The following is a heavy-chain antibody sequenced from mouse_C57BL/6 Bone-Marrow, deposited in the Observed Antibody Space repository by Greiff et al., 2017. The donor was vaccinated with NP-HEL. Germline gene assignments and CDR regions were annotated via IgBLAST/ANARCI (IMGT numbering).Heavy chain of an antibody. CDR2: IRNKANGYTT. Sequence: EVQGVESGGGLVQPGGSLSLSCAASGFTFTDYYMNWVRQPPGKALEWLGFIRNKANGYTTEYSASVKGRFTISRANSQSILYLQMNALRAEDSATYFCARSVYYDYADDPFYAMDYWGQGTSVTVSS. CDR1: GFTFTDYY. D-gene: IGHD2-4*01. J-gene: IGHJ4*01. V-gene: IGHV7-3*01. CDR3: ARSVYYDYADDPFYAMDY.